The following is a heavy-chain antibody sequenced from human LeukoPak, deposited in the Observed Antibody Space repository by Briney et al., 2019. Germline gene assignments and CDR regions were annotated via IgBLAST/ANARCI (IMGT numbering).Heavy chain of an antibody. J-gene: IGHJ4*02. CDR3: AKKLRGTYSFDC. Sequence: GGSLRLSCAASGFTFSSYAVSWVRQAPGKGLEWVSAISGSGDSTYYADSVKGRFTISRDNSKNTLYLQMNSLRAEDTAVYNCAKKLRGTYSFDCWGQGTLVTVSS. CDR2: ISGSGDST. CDR1: GFTFSSYA. D-gene: IGHD3-16*01. V-gene: IGHV3-23*01.